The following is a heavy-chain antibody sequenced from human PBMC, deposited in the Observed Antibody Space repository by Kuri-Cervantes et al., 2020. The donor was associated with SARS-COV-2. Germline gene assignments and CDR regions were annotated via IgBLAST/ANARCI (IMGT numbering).Heavy chain of an antibody. CDR3: ASDYIAAAAYFQH. CDR1: GGSISSHY. J-gene: IGHJ1*01. D-gene: IGHD6-13*01. CDR2: IYYSGST. Sequence: SETLSLTCTVSGGSISSHYWSWIRQPPGKGLEWIGYIYYSGSTNYNPSLKSRVTMSVDTSKNQFSLNLSSVTAADTAVYYCASDYIAAAAYFQHWGQGTLVTVSS. V-gene: IGHV4-59*08.